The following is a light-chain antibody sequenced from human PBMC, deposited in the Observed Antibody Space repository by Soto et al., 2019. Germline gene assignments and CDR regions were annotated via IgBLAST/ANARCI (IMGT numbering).Light chain of an antibody. J-gene: IGKJ3*01. Sequence: EIVLTQSPATLSLSPGERVTLSCKASQSMSNCLGWYQQKPGQAPRLLIFSASERATGIPARFSGGGSGTDFTLSISSLEPEDFAVYYCQQCSDWPRTFGPGTKVDIK. V-gene: IGKV3-11*01. CDR2: SAS. CDR1: QSMSNC. CDR3: QQCSDWPRT.